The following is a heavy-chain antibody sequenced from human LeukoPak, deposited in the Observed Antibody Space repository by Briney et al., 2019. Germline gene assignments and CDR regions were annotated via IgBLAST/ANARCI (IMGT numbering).Heavy chain of an antibody. J-gene: IGHJ4*02. D-gene: IGHD3-22*01. CDR2: IRYDGSNK. Sequence: GGSLRLSCAASGFTFSSYGMRWVRQAPGKGLEWVAFIRYDGSNKYYADSVKGRFTISRDNSKNTLYLQMNSLRAEDTAVYYCAKLVTSSGYYSSDYWGQGTLVTVSS. V-gene: IGHV3-30*02. CDR1: GFTFSSYG. CDR3: AKLVTSSGYYSSDY.